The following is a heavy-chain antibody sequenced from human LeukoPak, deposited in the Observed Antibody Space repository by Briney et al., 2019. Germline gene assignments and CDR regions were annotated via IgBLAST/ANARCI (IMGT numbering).Heavy chain of an antibody. V-gene: IGHV4-34*01. CDR2: INHSGST. D-gene: IGHD3-10*01. CDR1: GGSFSGYY. J-gene: IGHJ3*02. CDR3: ARAPYYYGSGTVNAFDI. Sequence: SSETLSLTCAVYGGSFSGYYWSWIRQPPGKGLEWIGEINHSGSTNYDPSLKSRVTISVDTSKNQFSLKLSSVTAADTAVYYCARAPYYYGSGTVNAFDIWGQGTMVTVSS.